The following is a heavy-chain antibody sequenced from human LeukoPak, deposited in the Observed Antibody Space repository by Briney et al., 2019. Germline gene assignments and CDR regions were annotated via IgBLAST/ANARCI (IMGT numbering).Heavy chain of an antibody. CDR1: GYTFTSYY. J-gene: IGHJ4*02. CDR2: ISPSGGST. V-gene: IGHV1-46*01. D-gene: IGHD6-19*01. CDR3: AKRDPVAGFY. Sequence: ASVKVSCKASGYTFTSYYMHWVRQAPGQGLEWMGIISPSGGSTSYAQKFQGRVTMTRDTSTSTVYMELNSLRAEDTAVYYCAKRDPVAGFYWGQGTLVTVSS.